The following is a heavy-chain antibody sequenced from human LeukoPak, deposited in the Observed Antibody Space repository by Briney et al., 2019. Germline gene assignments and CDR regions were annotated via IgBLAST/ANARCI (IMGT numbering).Heavy chain of an antibody. J-gene: IGHJ3*02. D-gene: IGHD6-13*01. CDR2: INTNTGTG. CDR3: ARDLFLYSSIPGAFDI. Sequence: ASVTVSCKASGYTFTNYAMNWVRQAPGQGMEWMAWINTNTGTGIYTQGFTGRVVFSLDTSVNTAYLQISSLKAEDTALYYCARDLFLYSSIPGAFDIWGQGTMVTVSS. CDR1: GYTFTNYA. V-gene: IGHV7-4-1*02.